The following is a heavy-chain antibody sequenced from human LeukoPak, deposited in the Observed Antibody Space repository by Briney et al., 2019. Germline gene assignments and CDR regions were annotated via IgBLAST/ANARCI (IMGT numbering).Heavy chain of an antibody. D-gene: IGHD2-15*01. V-gene: IGHV3-30*18. Sequence: GGSLRLSCAASGFTFSSYGMHWVRQAPGKGLEWVAVISYDGSNKYYADSVKGRFTISGDNSKNTLYLQMNSLRAEDTAVYYCAKEDCSGGSCYSRALGAFDIWGQGTMVTVSS. CDR3: AKEDCSGGSCYSRALGAFDI. CDR1: GFTFSSYG. CDR2: ISYDGSNK. J-gene: IGHJ3*02.